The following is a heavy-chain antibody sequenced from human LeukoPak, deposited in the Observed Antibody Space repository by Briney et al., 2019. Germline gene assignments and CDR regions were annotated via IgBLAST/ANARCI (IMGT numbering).Heavy chain of an antibody. CDR2: IIPIFGTA. Sequence: GASVKVSCKASGYTFTSYGISWVRQAPGQGLEWMGGIIPIFGTANYAQKFQGRVTITADESTSTAYMELSSLRSEDTAVYYCASGSSRPTSFHYWGQGTLVTVSS. V-gene: IGHV1-69*13. D-gene: IGHD6-13*01. CDR3: ASGSSRPTSFHY. CDR1: GYTFTSYG. J-gene: IGHJ4*02.